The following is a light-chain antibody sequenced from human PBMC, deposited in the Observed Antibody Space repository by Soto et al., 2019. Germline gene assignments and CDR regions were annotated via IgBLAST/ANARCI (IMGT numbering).Light chain of an antibody. CDR1: SIDVGGSNY. Sequence: QSVLTQPASVSGSPGQSITISCTGTSIDVGGSNYVSWYQRHPGKAPKLLIFEVTNRPSGVSNRFSGSKSGNTASLTISRLQAEDEADYYCSSYTGSSSLVVFGGGTKVTVL. CDR3: SSYTGSSSLVV. J-gene: IGLJ2*01. CDR2: EVT. V-gene: IGLV2-14*01.